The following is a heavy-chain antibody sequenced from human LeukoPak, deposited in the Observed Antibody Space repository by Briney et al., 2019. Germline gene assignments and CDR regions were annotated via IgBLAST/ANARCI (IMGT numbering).Heavy chain of an antibody. V-gene: IGHV3-48*03. J-gene: IGHJ4*02. CDR2: TSNTGTTI. CDR1: GXTFSSYE. CDR3: ARKTGSTIQYGSGIFDY. Sequence: GGSLRLSCAASGXTFSSYEMNWVRQAPGKGLEWVSYTSNTGTTINYADSVKGRFTISRDNAKKSLYLQMNSLRVEDTAVYYCARKTGSTIQYGSGIFDYWGQGTLVTVSS. D-gene: IGHD3-10*01.